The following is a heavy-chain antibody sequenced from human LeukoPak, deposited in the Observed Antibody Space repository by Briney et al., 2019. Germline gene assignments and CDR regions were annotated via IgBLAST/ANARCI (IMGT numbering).Heavy chain of an antibody. CDR2: LSGSGGST. V-gene: IGHV3-23*01. Sequence: GGSLRIYCAGSGLNCSRYAMSKIREAPGKGLDHFSALSGSGGSTYYADSVKGRFTISRDNSKNTLYLQMNSLRAEDTAVYYCAKVSLYYYDSSGPFDYWGQGTLVTVSS. CDR1: GLNCSRYA. CDR3: AKVSLYYYDSSGPFDY. D-gene: IGHD3-22*01. J-gene: IGHJ4*02.